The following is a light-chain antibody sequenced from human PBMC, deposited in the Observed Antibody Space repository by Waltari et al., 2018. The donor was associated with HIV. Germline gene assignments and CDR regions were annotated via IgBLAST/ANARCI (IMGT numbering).Light chain of an antibody. V-gene: IGLV1-40*01. J-gene: IGLJ2*01. CDR3: QSYDHSLRVV. CDR2: GNN. Sequence: QSGLTQPPSVSGAPGQRVTISCTGSSSNIGAGYDVHWYQQIPGTAPKLLIYGNNNRPSGVPARFSWSKSGTSASLAITGLQPEDEADYYCQSYDHSLRVVFGGGTKLTVL. CDR1: SSNIGAGYD.